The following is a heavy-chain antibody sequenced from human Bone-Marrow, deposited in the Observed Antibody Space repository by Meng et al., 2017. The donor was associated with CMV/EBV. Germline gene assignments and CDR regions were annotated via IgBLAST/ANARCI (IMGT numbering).Heavy chain of an antibody. V-gene: IGHV3-7*01. CDR1: GFTFSSYW. J-gene: IGHJ4*02. D-gene: IGHD6-13*01. Sequence: GESLKISCAASGFTFSSYWMSWVRQAPGKGLEWVANIKQDGSEKYYVDSVKGRFTISRDNAKNSLYLQMNSRRAEDTAVYYCAREAIAARNDKDYWGQGTLVTVSS. CDR2: IKQDGSEK. CDR3: AREAIAARNDKDY.